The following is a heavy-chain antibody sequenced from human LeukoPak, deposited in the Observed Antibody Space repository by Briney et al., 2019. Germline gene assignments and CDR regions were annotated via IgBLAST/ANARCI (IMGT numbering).Heavy chain of an antibody. CDR2: IYYSGST. J-gene: IGHJ2*01. V-gene: IGHV4-59*08. CDR1: GGSISSYY. CDR3: ARYRYSSGWLRYFDL. Sequence: SETLSLTCTVSGGSISSYYWSWIRQPPGKGLEWIGYIYYSGSTNYNPSLKSRVTISVGTSKNQFSLKLSSATAADTAMYYCARYRYSSGWLRYFDLWGRGTQVTVSS. D-gene: IGHD6-19*01.